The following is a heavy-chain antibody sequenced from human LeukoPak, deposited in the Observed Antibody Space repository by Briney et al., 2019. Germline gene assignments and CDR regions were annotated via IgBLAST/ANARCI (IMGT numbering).Heavy chain of an antibody. D-gene: IGHD3-10*01. Sequence: PGGSLRLSCAASAFTFSSYEMNWVRQAPGKGLEWVSYISSSGTTIYYAESVKGRFTISRDNAKNSLYLQMNSLRAEDTAVYYCARRVGPGDQYYYGMDVWGKGTTVTVSS. J-gene: IGHJ6*04. CDR3: ARRVGPGDQYYYGMDV. CDR2: ISSSGTTI. CDR1: AFTFSSYE. V-gene: IGHV3-48*03.